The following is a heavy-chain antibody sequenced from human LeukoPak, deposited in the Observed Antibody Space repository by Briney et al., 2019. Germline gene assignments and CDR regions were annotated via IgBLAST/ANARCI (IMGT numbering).Heavy chain of an antibody. V-gene: IGHV4-38-2*01. CDR2: IYHNRST. CDR3: ANSWYYLDSSGLPKSDAFDR. Sequence: SETLSLTCAVSGGSISSGAYWGWVRQPPGKGLEWIGAIYHNRSTYYNPSLNSRVTISIDTSKNHFSLKLTSVTAADTAVYYCANSWYYLDSSGLPKSDAFDRWGQGTLVTVSS. D-gene: IGHD3-22*01. J-gene: IGHJ3*01. CDR1: GGSISSGAY.